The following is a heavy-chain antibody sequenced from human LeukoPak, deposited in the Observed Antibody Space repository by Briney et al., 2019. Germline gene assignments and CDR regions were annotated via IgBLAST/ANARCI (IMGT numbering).Heavy chain of an antibody. CDR2: IYHSGST. J-gene: IGHJ4*02. V-gene: IGHV4-30-2*01. CDR1: GGSISSGDYS. CDR3: ARDRYYYDSSGPIVDY. Sequence: SETLSLTCTVSGGSISSGDYSWSWIRQPPGKGLEWIGYIYHSGSTYYHPSLKSRVTISVDRSKNQFSLKLSSVTAADTAVYYCARDRYYYDSSGPIVDYWGQGTLVTVSS. D-gene: IGHD3-22*01.